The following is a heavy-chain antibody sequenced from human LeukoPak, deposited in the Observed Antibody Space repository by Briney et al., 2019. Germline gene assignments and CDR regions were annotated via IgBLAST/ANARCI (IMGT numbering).Heavy chain of an antibody. Sequence: GGSLRLSCAASGFTFSDYYMSWIRQAPGKGLEWVSYISSSGNTRYYADSVKGRFTISRDNAKNSLYLQMDSLRGEDTAVYYCARESNWVFDYWGQGTLVTLSS. CDR2: ISSSGNTR. J-gene: IGHJ4*02. D-gene: IGHD7-27*01. CDR3: ARESNWVFDY. CDR1: GFTFSDYY. V-gene: IGHV3-11*04.